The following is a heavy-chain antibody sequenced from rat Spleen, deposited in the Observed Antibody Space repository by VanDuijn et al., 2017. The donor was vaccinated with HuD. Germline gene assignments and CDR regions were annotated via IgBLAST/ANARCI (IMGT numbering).Heavy chain of an antibody. J-gene: IGHJ4*01. CDR1: GFTFSNYG. CDR2: ISYDGSST. CDR3: ARAPSYVMDA. Sequence: EVQLVESGGGLVQPGRSMKLSCAASGFTFSNYGTHWIRQAPTKGLEWVTTISYDGSSTYYRDSVKGRFTISRDNAQNTLYLQMSKLGSEDTAIYYCARAPSYVMDAWGQGASVTVSS. V-gene: IGHV5-29*01.